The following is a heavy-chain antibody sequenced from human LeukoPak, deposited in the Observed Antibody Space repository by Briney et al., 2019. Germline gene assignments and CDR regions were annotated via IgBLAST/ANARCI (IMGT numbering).Heavy chain of an antibody. CDR2: IYPGDSDT. CDR3: ARRGGSSWPDDYYYYYGMDV. V-gene: IGHV5-51*01. Sequence: GESLQISCKGSGYSFTSYWIGWVRQLPGKGLEWMGIIYPGDSDTRYSPSFQGQVTISADKSISTAYLQWSSLKASDTAMYYCARRGGSSWPDDYYYYYGMDVWGQGTTVTVSS. D-gene: IGHD6-13*01. J-gene: IGHJ6*02. CDR1: GYSFTSYW.